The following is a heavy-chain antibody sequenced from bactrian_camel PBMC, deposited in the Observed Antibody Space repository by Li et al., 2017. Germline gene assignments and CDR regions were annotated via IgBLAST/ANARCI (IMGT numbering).Heavy chain of an antibody. J-gene: IGHJ4*01. CDR2: IYSDGRDT. CDR1: GCTFSSYY. D-gene: IGHD6*01. Sequence: HVQLVESGGGLVQPGGSLRLSCAASGCTFSSYYWNWVRQAPGKGLEWVSSIYSDGRDTDYADSVKCRFTISRDNAKNTVYLQMNSLKSEDTALYYCATDTRGSWPGRDYNYWGQGTQVTVS. CDR3: ATDTRGSWPGRDYNY. V-gene: IGHV3S6*01.